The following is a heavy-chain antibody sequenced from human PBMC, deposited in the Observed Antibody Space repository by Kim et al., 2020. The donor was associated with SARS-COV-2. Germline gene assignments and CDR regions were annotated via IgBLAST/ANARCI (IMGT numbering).Heavy chain of an antibody. CDR3: ARNDFWSGPTTVAAFDL. CDR2: INHSGKT. Sequence: SETLSLTCGVYGGSFSGYYWTWIRQPPGRGLEWIGEINHSGKTNYIPSLKSRVTISVDTSKNQFSLKLNSVTAAATAVYYCARNDFWSGPTTVAAFDLWG. D-gene: IGHD3-3*01. V-gene: IGHV4-34*01. CDR1: GGSFSGYY. J-gene: IGHJ3*01.